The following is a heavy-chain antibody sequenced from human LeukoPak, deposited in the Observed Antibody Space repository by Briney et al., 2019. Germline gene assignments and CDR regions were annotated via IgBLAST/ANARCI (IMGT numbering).Heavy chain of an antibody. CDR1: GFSFSGYW. CDR3: TRAAYDGSGFYLY. V-gene: IGHV3-74*01. Sequence: GGSLRLSCAASGFSFSGYWMHWVRQAPGKGLVWVSLINSDGSVTNYADSVKGRFTISRDNAKNTLYLQMYSLRAEDTAVYYCTRAAYDGSGFYLYWGQGTLVTVSS. J-gene: IGHJ4*02. CDR2: INSDGSVT. D-gene: IGHD3-22*01.